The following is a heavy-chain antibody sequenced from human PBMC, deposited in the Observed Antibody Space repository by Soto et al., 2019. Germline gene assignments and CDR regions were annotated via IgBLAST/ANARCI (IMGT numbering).Heavy chain of an antibody. CDR2: ISQSGNT. V-gene: IGHV4-34*01. Sequence: SETLSLTCSIYSGSFSGYYWSWIRQPPGKGLEWIGEISQSGNTNYSPSLKSRVSISIDTSKKQFSLNLAPVSAADTAVYYCARATKLSGSYQTRRDFWGKGTLVT. CDR3: ARATKLSGSYQTRRDF. J-gene: IGHJ4*02. CDR1: SGSFSGYY. D-gene: IGHD6-25*01.